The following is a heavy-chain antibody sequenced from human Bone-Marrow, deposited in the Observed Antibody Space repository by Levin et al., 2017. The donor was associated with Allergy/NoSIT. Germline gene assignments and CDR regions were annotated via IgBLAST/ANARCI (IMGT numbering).Heavy chain of an antibody. Sequence: SQTLSLTCSVSGGSVTSASFYWGWIRQPPGKGLEWIGSIYYSGGTSYNPSLQSRVAISVDTSKNQFSLNLNSVTAADTAVYYCARMGYDSRGYYHDYWGQGTSVTVSS. CDR3: ARMGYDSRGYYHDY. J-gene: IGHJ4*02. CDR2: IYYSGGT. CDR1: GGSVTSASFY. V-gene: IGHV4-39*01. D-gene: IGHD3-22*01.